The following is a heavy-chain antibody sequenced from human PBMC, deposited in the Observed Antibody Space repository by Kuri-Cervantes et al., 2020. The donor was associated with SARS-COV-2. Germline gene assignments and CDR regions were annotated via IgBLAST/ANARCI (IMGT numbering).Heavy chain of an antibody. V-gene: IGHV3-21*01. CDR3: ARDLYDFWSGYPRANDAFDI. CDR2: ISSGRSAI. CDR1: GFSFNTYT. Sequence: GESLKISCAASGFSFNTYTMNWARQRPGTGLEWVSSISSGRSAIYYADSVKGRFTISRDNAKNSLYLQMNSLRADDTAVYYCARDLYDFWSGYPRANDAFDIWGQGTMVTVSS. D-gene: IGHD3-3*01. J-gene: IGHJ3*02.